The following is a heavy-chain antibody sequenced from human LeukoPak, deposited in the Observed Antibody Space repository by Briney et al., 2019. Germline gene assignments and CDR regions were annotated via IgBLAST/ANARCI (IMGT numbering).Heavy chain of an antibody. CDR3: AKDPTMIVASDY. CDR1: GFTFSSYA. J-gene: IGHJ4*02. D-gene: IGHD3-22*01. Sequence: GGSLRLSCAASGFTFSSYAMSWVRQAPGKGLEWVSAISGSGGSTYYADSVKGRFTISRDNSKSTLYLQMNSLRAEDTAVYYCAKDPTMIVASDYWGQGTLVTVSS. CDR2: ISGSGGST. V-gene: IGHV3-23*01.